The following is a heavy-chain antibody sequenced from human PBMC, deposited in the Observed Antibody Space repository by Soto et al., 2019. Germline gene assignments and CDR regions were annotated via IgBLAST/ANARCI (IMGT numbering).Heavy chain of an antibody. D-gene: IGHD1-26*01. CDR1: GFTFSSYS. J-gene: IGHJ6*02. Sequence: PGGSLRLSCAASGFTFSSYSMNWVRQAPGKGLEWISSISSSSSYIYYADSVKGRFTISRDNAKNSLYLQMNSLRAEDTAVYYCARVSGRGSGTVRIDYYYYGMDVWGQGTTVTVSS. CDR3: ARVSGRGSGTVRIDYYYYGMDV. CDR2: ISSSSSYI. V-gene: IGHV3-21*01.